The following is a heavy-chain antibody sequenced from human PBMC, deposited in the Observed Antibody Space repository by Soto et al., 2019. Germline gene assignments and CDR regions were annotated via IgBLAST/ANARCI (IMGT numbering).Heavy chain of an antibody. CDR1: GDTFNNYD. D-gene: IGHD3-9*01. V-gene: IGHV1-8*01. Sequence: QVQLVQSGAEVKKPGASVKVSCKASGDTFNNYDINWVRQATGQRLEWMGWMNPNSGNTGYAQKFQGRVTMTRDTSIHTAYMELSSLISEDTAIYYCARAGYFDSRRDFDPWGQGTLVTVSS. CDR2: MNPNSGNT. J-gene: IGHJ5*02. CDR3: ARAGYFDSRRDFDP.